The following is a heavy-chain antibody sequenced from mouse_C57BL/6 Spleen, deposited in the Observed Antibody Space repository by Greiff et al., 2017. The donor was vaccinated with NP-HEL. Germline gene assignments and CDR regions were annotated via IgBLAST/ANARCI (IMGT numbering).Heavy chain of an antibody. D-gene: IGHD2-3*01. Sequence: QVQLKESGAELVKPGASVKLSCKASGYTFTEYTIHWVKQRSGQGLEWIGWFYPGSGSIKYNEKFKDKATLTADKSSGTVYMELSRLTSEDSAVYFCARHEEEGDDGYYGYYFDYWGQGTTLTVSS. CDR3: ARHEEEGDDGYYGYYFDY. V-gene: IGHV1-62-2*01. J-gene: IGHJ2*01. CDR2: FYPGSGSI. CDR1: GYTFTEYT.